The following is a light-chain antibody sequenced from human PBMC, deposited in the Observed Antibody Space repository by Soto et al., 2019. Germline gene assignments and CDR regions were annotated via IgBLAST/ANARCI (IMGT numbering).Light chain of an antibody. V-gene: IGKV1-5*03. CDR1: QSISSW. J-gene: IGKJ2*01. Sequence: DIPMTQSPSTLSASVGDRVTITCRASQSISSWLAWYQQKPGKAPKLLIYKASSLESGVPSRFSGSGSGTEFTLTISSLQPDDFATYYCQQYKSYSGYTFGQGTKLEIK. CDR3: QQYKSYSGYT. CDR2: KAS.